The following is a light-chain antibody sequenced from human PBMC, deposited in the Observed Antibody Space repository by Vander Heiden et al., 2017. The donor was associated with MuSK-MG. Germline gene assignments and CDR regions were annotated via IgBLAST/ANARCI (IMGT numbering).Light chain of an antibody. CDR2: GGS. Sequence: IQMTQSPSSLSASVGDTVNVSCRASQVIRDALVWYQQRPGAAPKLLIYGGSKLQVGVPSRFRGSGPGADYTLTISDLQPEDFATYYCQQDLKTPRTFGQGTRVDIK. V-gene: IGKV1-NL1*01. J-gene: IGKJ1*01. CDR3: QQDLKTPRT. CDR1: QVIRDA.